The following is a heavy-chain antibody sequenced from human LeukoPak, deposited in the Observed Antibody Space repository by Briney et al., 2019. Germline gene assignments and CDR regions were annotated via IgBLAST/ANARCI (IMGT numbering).Heavy chain of an antibody. CDR1: DGSISSYY. V-gene: IGHV4-59*12. D-gene: IGHD3-10*01. CDR3: ARILYGSGSYSAFDI. J-gene: IGHJ3*02. CDR2: IYYTGTT. Sequence: PSETLSLTCTVSDGSISSYYWNWFRQPPGKGLEWIGHIYYTGTTHYNPSLKSRVTMSVDTSKNQFSLKLSSVTAADTAVYYCARILYGSGSYSAFDIWGQGTMVTVSS.